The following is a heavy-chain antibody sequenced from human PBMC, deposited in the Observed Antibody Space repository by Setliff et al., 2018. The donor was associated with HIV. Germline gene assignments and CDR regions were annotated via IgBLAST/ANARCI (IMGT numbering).Heavy chain of an antibody. CDR1: GGSFSSYH. D-gene: IGHD2-15*01. CDR3: ARGQVVGAATPGSHYMDV. Sequence: KTSETLSLTCTVYGGSFSSYHWTWIRQPPGKGLECIGDVDQSGGTNYNPSLRSRVTISLSSSRNQFSLKLTSVTAADSGIYYCARGQVVGAATPGSHYMDVWGKGTTVTVSS. CDR2: VDQSGGT. J-gene: IGHJ6*03. V-gene: IGHV4-34*01.